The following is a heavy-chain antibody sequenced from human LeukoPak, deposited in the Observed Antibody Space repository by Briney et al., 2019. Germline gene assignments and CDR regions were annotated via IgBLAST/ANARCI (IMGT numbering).Heavy chain of an antibody. Sequence: ASVKVSCQASRYTFTSYDINWVRQATGQGLEWMGWMNPNSGNTGYAQKFQGRVTMTRNTSISTAYMELSSLRSEDTAVYYCARGQKWLRSLNYWGQGTLVTVSS. CDR1: RYTFTSYD. CDR3: ARGQKWLRSLNY. D-gene: IGHD5-12*01. V-gene: IGHV1-8*01. J-gene: IGHJ4*02. CDR2: MNPNSGNT.